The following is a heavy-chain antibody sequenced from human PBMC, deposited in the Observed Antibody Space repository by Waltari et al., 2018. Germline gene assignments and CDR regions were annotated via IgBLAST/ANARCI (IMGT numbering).Heavy chain of an antibody. CDR2: MYYTGAT. D-gene: IGHD3-16*01. J-gene: IGHJ4*02. Sequence: QVQLQESGPGLVKPSQTLSLDCFVSGSSIITGGSYWNWIRQHPGGGLEWIGYMYYTGATYYNPSLKSRVTISADTSKNLFSLEVTSVTAADTAVYYCTSGRFEGVDRWGFDKWGQGSLVTVSA. CDR1: GSSIITGGSY. CDR3: TSGRFEGVDRWGFDK. V-gene: IGHV4-31*03.